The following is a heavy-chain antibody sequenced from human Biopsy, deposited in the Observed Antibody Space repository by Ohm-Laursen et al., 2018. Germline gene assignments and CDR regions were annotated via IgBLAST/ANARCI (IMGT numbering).Heavy chain of an antibody. CDR2: VYYTGST. CDR3: ARDRGYYSDRTVPGYFDL. J-gene: IGHJ2*01. Sequence: SETLSLTRTVSGHSISSYYWIWMPQPSGKALVCIGYVYYTGSTDYNPSLQSRVTISVDTSKNHFSLRLRSVTPADTAIYYCARDRGYYSDRTVPGYFDLWGRDTLVTVSS. D-gene: IGHD3-22*01. CDR1: GHSISSYY. V-gene: IGHV4-59*01.